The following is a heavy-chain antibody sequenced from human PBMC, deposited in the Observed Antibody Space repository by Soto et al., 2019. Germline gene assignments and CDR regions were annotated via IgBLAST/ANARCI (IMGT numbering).Heavy chain of an antibody. D-gene: IGHD4-17*01. CDR1: GYTFTSYG. V-gene: IGHV1-18*01. CDR2: ISAYNGNT. CDR3: ARGTTVTTDNWFDP. Sequence: GASVKVSCKASGYTFTSYGISWVRQAPGQGLEWMGWISAYNGNTNYAQKLQGRVTMTTDTSTSTAYMELRSLRSDDAAVYYCARGTTVTTDNWFDPWGQGTLVTVSS. J-gene: IGHJ5*02.